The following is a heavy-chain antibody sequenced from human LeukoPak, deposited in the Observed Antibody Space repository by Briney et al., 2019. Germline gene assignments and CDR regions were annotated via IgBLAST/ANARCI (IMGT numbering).Heavy chain of an antibody. V-gene: IGHV3-23*01. CDR2: ISGGGSYT. J-gene: IGHJ6*03. CDR1: GFTFRNYG. Sequence: PTGGTLRLSCAASGFTFRNYGMTWVRQAPGEGLEWVAVISGGGSYTNYADSVKGRFTISRDNSKNTLDLQMSSLRAEDTAVYYCTRVEETATTAAIIRKYSYYYYYMDVWGKGNTVTVSS. D-gene: IGHD4-11*01. CDR3: TRVEETATTAAIIRKYSYYYYYMDV.